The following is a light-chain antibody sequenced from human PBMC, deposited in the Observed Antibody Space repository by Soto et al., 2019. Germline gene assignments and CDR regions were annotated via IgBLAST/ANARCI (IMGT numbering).Light chain of an antibody. Sequence: QSVLTQPASVSGSPGQSITISCTGISSDVGGYNSVSWYQQHPGKAPKLIIYDVKNRPSGVSNRFSGSKSGNTASLTISGLQAEDDSTYYCTSYTSTSNLVVFGGGTKVTVL. V-gene: IGLV2-14*01. CDR2: DVK. CDR1: SSDVGGYNS. J-gene: IGLJ3*02. CDR3: TSYTSTSNLVV.